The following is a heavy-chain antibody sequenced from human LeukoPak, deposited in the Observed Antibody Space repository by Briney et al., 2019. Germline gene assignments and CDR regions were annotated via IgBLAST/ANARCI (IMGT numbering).Heavy chain of an antibody. Sequence: GGSLTISCAASGFNFNAYAMTWVRQAPGKGLEWVSSISKTGKTTFYIDSVKGRFTISRDNSKDTLHLQMDRLRAEDTALYFCAKDHDNTDSYYYFDSWGLGTLVRVSS. CDR1: GFNFNAYA. CDR2: ISKTGKTT. D-gene: IGHD2-21*02. J-gene: IGHJ4*02. CDR3: AKDHDNTDSYYYFDS. V-gene: IGHV3-23*01.